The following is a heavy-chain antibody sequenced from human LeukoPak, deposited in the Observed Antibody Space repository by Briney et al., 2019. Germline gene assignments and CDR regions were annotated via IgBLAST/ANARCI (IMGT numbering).Heavy chain of an antibody. CDR1: GGSFSGYY. V-gene: IGHV4-34*01. J-gene: IGHJ5*02. D-gene: IGHD4-17*01. Sequence: SETLSLTCAVYGGSFSGYYWSWIRQPPGKGLEWIGEISHSGSTNYNPSLKSRVTISVDTSKNQFSLKLSSVTAADTAVYYCARFSVYGDYVPWGQGTLVTVSS. CDR3: ARFSVYGDYVP. CDR2: ISHSGST.